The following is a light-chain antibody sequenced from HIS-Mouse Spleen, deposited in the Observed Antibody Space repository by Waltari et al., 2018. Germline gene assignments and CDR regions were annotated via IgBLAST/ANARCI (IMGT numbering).Light chain of an antibody. CDR2: EDS. Sequence: SYELTQPPSVSVSPGQTARITCPGAALPHNYAHLYQQKSGQAPVLVIYEDSKRPSGIPERFSGSSSGTMATLTISGAQVEDEADYYCYSTDSSGNHRVFGGGTKLTVL. CDR3: YSTDSSGNHRV. V-gene: IGLV3-10*01. J-gene: IGLJ2*01. CDR1: ALPHNY.